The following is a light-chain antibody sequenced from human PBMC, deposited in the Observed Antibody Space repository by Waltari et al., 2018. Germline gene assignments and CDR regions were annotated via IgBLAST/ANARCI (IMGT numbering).Light chain of an antibody. J-gene: IGLJ3*02. V-gene: IGLV2-14*01. CDR3: SSYTASSTRV. Sequence: QSALTQPASVSGSPGQSITISCTGTRSDVGGYNYVSWYQQHPDKVPKLIIFEVSHRPSGVSARFSGSKSGNTASLTISGLQTEDEANYYCSSYTASSTRVFGGGTTLTVL. CDR2: EVS. CDR1: RSDVGGYNY.